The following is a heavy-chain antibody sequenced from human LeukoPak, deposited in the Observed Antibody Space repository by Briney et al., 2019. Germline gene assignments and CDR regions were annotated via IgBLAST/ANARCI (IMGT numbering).Heavy chain of an antibody. Sequence: SQTLSLTCTVSGGSISSGGYYWSWIRQHPGKGLEWIGYIYYSGSTYYNPSLKSRVTISVDTSKNQFSLKLSSVTAADTAVYYCARDRVGSWYGTGWFDRWGQGTLVTVSS. CDR3: ARDRVGSWYGTGWFDR. CDR1: GGSISSGGYY. V-gene: IGHV4-31*03. J-gene: IGHJ5*02. CDR2: IYYSGST. D-gene: IGHD6-13*01.